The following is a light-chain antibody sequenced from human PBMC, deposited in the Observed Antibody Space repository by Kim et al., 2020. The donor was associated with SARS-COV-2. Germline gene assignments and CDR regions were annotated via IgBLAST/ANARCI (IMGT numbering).Light chain of an antibody. Sequence: SVSPEQTATITCSGDKLGDTYACWYQQKAGQSPVLVIYRDSRRPSGIPERFSGSNSGNTATLTISGTQPMDEADYYCQAWDSSTVVFGGVTQLTVL. CDR3: QAWDSSTVV. CDR2: RDS. V-gene: IGLV3-1*01. CDR1: KLGDTY. J-gene: IGLJ3*02.